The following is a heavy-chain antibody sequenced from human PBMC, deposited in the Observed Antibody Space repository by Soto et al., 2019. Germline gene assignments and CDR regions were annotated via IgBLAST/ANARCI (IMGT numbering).Heavy chain of an antibody. V-gene: IGHV1-69*13. CDR3: ARRYYDFWSGYYEEPRYYYGMDV. CDR2: IIPIFGTA. Sequence: SVKVSCKASGGTLSSYAISWVRQAPGQGLEWMGGIIPIFGTANYAQKFQGRVTITADESTSTAYMELSSLRSEDTAVYYCARRYYDFWSGYYEEPRYYYGMDVWGQGTTVTVSS. J-gene: IGHJ6*02. D-gene: IGHD3-3*01. CDR1: GGTLSSYA.